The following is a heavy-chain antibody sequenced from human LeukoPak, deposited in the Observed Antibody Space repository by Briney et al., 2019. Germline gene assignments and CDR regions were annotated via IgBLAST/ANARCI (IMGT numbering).Heavy chain of an antibody. Sequence: PGGSLRLSCAASGFTFSSYEMNWVRQAPGKGLEWVSYISSSGSTIYYADSVKGRFTISRDNAKNSLYLQMNSLRAEDTAVYYCARVDSSSWLTYWGQGTLVTVSS. CDR3: ARVDSSSWLTY. CDR2: ISSSGSTI. J-gene: IGHJ4*02. D-gene: IGHD6-13*01. V-gene: IGHV3-48*03. CDR1: GFTFSSYE.